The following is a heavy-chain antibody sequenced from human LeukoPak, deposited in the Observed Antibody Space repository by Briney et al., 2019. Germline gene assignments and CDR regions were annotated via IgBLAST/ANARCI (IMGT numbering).Heavy chain of an antibody. Sequence: GGSLRLSCAASGFTFSSYDMHWVRQATGKGLEWVSAIGTAGDTYYPGSVKGRFTISRENAKNSLYLQMNSLRAGDTAVYYCAKGTVGHAFDIWGQGAMVTVSS. J-gene: IGHJ3*02. CDR1: GFTFSSYD. CDR2: IGTAGDT. D-gene: IGHD3-10*01. V-gene: IGHV3-13*01. CDR3: AKGTVGHAFDI.